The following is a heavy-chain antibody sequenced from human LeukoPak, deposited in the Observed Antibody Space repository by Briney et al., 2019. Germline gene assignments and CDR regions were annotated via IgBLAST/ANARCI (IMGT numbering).Heavy chain of an antibody. D-gene: IGHD3-10*01. CDR3: AKASPRVWFGELSNFDY. V-gene: IGHV3-30*02. CDR1: GFTFSSYG. Sequence: GGSLRLSCAASGFTFSSYGMHWVRQAPGKGLEWVAFIRYDGSNKYYADSVKGRFTISRDNSKNTLYLQMNSLRAEDTAVHYCAKASPRVWFGELSNFDYWGQGTLVTVSS. CDR2: IRYDGSNK. J-gene: IGHJ4*02.